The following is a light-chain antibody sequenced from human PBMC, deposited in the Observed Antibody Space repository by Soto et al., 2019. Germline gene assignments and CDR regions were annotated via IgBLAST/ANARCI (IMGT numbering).Light chain of an antibody. CDR1: TSNIGSNT. J-gene: IGLJ1*01. CDR2: SNN. Sequence: QSVLTQPPSASGTPGQRVPILGSGGTSNIGSNTVNWYQQLPGTAPKLLIYSNNQRPSGVPDRFSGSKSGTSASLAISGLQSEDEADYYCAAWDDSLNGPYVFGTGTKLTVL. CDR3: AAWDDSLNGPYV. V-gene: IGLV1-44*01.